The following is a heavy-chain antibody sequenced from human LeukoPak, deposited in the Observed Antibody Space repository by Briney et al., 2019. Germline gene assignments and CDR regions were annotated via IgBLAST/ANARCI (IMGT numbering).Heavy chain of an antibody. CDR2: TYYRSKWYY. D-gene: IGHD5-18*01. J-gene: IGHJ6*02. CDR3: ARLRRYIKQATSGMDV. V-gene: IGHV6-1*01. Sequence: PSQTLSLTCATSGDSVSNDTAAWSWIRQSPSRGLEWLGRTYYRSKWYYDYAISVKSRMTIDLETSKNRFSLHLNSVTPDDTAVYYCARLRRYIKQATSGMDVWGQGTTVTVSS. CDR1: GDSVSNDTAA.